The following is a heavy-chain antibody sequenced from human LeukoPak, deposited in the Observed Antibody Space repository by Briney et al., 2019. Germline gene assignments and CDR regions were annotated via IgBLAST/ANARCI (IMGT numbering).Heavy chain of an antibody. V-gene: IGHV3-7*01. CDR3: ARARPDHIKDHYGSGSGRNGMDV. CDR1: GFTFSSYW. CDR2: IKQDGSEK. Sequence: GGSLRLSCAASGFTFSSYWMSWVRQAPGKGLEWVANIKQDGSEKYYVDSVKGRFTISRDNAKNSLYLQMNSLRAEDTAVYYCARARPDHIKDHYGSGSGRNGMDVWGQGTTVTVSS. D-gene: IGHD3-10*01. J-gene: IGHJ6*02.